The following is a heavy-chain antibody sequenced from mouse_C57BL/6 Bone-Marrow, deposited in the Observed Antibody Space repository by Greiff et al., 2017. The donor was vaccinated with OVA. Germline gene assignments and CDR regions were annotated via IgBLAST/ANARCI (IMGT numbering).Heavy chain of an antibody. J-gene: IGHJ1*03. V-gene: IGHV3-6*01. Sequence: EVQLQQSGPGLVKPSQSLSLTCSVTGYSITSGYYWNWIRQFPGNKLEWMGYISYDGSNNYNPSLKNRIFITRDTSKNQFFLKLNSVTTEDTATYYCAREGAYYSNLWYFDVWGTGTTVTVSS. CDR2: ISYDGSN. D-gene: IGHD2-5*01. CDR3: AREGAYYSNLWYFDV. CDR1: GYSITSGYY.